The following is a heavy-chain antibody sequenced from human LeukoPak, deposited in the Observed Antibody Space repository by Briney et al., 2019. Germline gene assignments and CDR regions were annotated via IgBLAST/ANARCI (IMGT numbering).Heavy chain of an antibody. CDR3: ARVLAGSNRQLDQ. J-gene: IGHJ4*02. CDR2: INNDGSST. CDR1: GFTFSKYW. D-gene: IGHD3-9*01. V-gene: IGHV3-74*01. Sequence: PGGSLRLSCAASGFTFSKYWMHWVRQVPGKGLVWVSRINNDGSSTSYADSVKGRFTISRDNAKNTLYLQMNSLRDDDTAVYYCARVLAGSNRQLDQWGQGVLVIVSS.